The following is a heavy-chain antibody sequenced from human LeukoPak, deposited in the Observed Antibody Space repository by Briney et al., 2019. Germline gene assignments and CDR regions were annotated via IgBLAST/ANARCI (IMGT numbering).Heavy chain of an antibody. CDR2: IQNSGST. CDR1: GGAISSFY. V-gene: IGHV4-59*13. Sequence: SETLSLTCSVSGGAISSFYWIWIRQTPGKGLEWIGCIQNSGSTEYNPSLESRVTISVDTSKNQLALKLTSLTAADTAVYYCARGYGYNSEYWGQGTLVTVSP. CDR3: ARGYGYNSEY. J-gene: IGHJ4*02. D-gene: IGHD5-24*01.